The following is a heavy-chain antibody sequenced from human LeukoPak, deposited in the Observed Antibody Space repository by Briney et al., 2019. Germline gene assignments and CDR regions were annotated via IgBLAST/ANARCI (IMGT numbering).Heavy chain of an antibody. J-gene: IGHJ4*02. D-gene: IGHD3-10*01. Sequence: KFQGRVTITRDTSASTAYMELSSLRPEDTAVYYCARDGRGYYFDYWGQGTLVTVSS. CDR3: ARDGRGYYFDY. V-gene: IGHV1-3*01.